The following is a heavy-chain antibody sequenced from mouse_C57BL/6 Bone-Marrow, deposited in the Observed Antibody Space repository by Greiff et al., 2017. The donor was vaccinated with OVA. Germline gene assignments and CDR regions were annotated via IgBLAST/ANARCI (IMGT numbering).Heavy chain of an antibody. J-gene: IGHJ2*01. Sequence: EVQVVESGPELVKPGASVKISCKASGYSFTDYNMNRVKQSNGKSLEWIGVINPNYGTTSYNQKFKGKATLTVDQSSSTAYMQLNSLTSEDSAVYYCARYYYGSPPYYFDYWGQGTTLTVSS. V-gene: IGHV1-39*01. D-gene: IGHD1-1*01. CDR3: ARYYYGSPPYYFDY. CDR1: GYSFTDYN. CDR2: INPNYGTT.